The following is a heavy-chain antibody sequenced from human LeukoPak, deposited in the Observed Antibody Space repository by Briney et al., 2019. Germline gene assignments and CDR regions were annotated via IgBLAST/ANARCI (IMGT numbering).Heavy chain of an antibody. CDR3: ASHVYVGHRTTVEHDSFDI. CDR2: LYPDDSDT. V-gene: IGHV5-51*01. Sequence: PGESLKISCKGSRYRFTSHWIGWVRQMPGKGQEWMGALYPDDSDTRYSPSFQGQVTISVDKSSSTAYLQWSSLKAPDTAMYYCASHVYVGHRTTVEHDSFDIWGQGTMVSVSS. J-gene: IGHJ3*02. D-gene: IGHD4-23*01. CDR1: RYRFTSHW.